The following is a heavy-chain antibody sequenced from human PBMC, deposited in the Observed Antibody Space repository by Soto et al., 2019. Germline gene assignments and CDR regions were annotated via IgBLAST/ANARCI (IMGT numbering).Heavy chain of an antibody. CDR1: GFTFSSYA. CDR2: ISGSGGST. J-gene: IGHJ4*02. V-gene: IGHV3-23*01. Sequence: EVQLLESGGGLVQPGGSLRLSCAASGFTFSSYAMSWVRQAPGKGLEWVSAISGSGGSTYYADSVKGRFTISRDNSTNTLYLQMNSLRAEDTAVYYCAKDVPHPYYYDSSGPYYFDYWGQGTLVTVSS. CDR3: AKDVPHPYYYDSSGPYYFDY. D-gene: IGHD3-22*01.